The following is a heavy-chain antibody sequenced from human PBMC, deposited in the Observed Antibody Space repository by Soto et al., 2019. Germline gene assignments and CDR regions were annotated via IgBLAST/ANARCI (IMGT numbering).Heavy chain of an antibody. CDR1: GFTFSSYG. Sequence: EVQLVESGGDLVQPGGCLKLSCAASGFTFSSYGMTWVRQAPGKGLEWVANIKEDGSETYYVDSVKGRFTISRDNAKNSLYLQLNSLRGEDTAVYYCASRQWWEHGMDVLGQGTTVTVSS. D-gene: IGHD2-15*01. V-gene: IGHV3-7*01. CDR2: IKEDGSET. J-gene: IGHJ6*02. CDR3: ASRQWWEHGMDV.